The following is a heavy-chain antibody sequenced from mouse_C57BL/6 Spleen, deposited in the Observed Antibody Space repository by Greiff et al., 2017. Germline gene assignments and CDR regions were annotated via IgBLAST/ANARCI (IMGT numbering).Heavy chain of an antibody. D-gene: IGHD3-2*02. CDR1: GYTFTDYY. J-gene: IGHJ3*01. CDR3: ARSGSSGPWFAY. CDR2: IGTGSGST. Sequence: VMLVESGAELVKPGASVKISCKASGYTFTDYYINWVKQRPGQGLEWIGKIGTGSGSTYYTEKFKGKATLPADKSSSTAYMQLSSLTSEDSAVYFCARSGSSGPWFAYWGQGTLVTVSA. V-gene: IGHV1-77*01.